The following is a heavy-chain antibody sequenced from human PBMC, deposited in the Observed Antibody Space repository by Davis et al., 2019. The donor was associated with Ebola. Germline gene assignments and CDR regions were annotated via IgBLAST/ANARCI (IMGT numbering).Heavy chain of an antibody. CDR2: INPNSGGT. V-gene: IGHV1-2*02. D-gene: IGHD4-17*01. J-gene: IGHJ6*02. Sequence: ASVKVSCKASGYTFTGYYMHWVRQAPGQGLEWMGWINPNSGGTNYAQKFQGRVTMTRDTSISTAYMELSRLRSDDTAVYYCARTVYGDLVGYYYGMDVWGQGTTVTVSS. CDR1: GYTFTGYY. CDR3: ARTVYGDLVGYYYGMDV.